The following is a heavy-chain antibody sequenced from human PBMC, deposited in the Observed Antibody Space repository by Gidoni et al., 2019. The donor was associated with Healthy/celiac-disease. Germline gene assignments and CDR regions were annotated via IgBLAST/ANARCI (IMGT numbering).Heavy chain of an antibody. CDR2: INHSGST. D-gene: IGHD6-13*01. Sequence: QVQLQQWGAGLLKPSETLSLTCAVYGGSFSGYYWSWIRQPPGKGLEWIGEINHSGSTNYNPSLKSRVTISVDTSKNQFSLKLSSVTAADTAVYYCARGRRQQLVQNYYYYMDVWGKGTTVTVSS. V-gene: IGHV4-34*01. CDR1: GGSFSGYY. CDR3: ARGRRQQLVQNYYYYMDV. J-gene: IGHJ6*03.